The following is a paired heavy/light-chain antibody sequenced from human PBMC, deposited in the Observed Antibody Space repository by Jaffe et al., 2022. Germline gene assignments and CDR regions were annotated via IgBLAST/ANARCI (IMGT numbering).Light chain of an antibody. CDR2: RNN. V-gene: IGLV10-54*01. CDR1: NNNVGNQG. CDR3: SAWDISLSTWV. J-gene: IGLJ3*02. Sequence: QAGLTQPPSVSKDLRQTATLTCTGNNNNVGNQGAAWLQQHQGHPPKLLSYRNNNRPSGISERWSASRSGNTASLTITGLQPEDEGDYYCSAWDISLSTWVFGGGTKLTVL.
Heavy chain of an antibody. CDR1: GGSITTNNW. CDR3: AAVPLGYSNSWYFFDI. V-gene: IGHV4-4*02. J-gene: IGHJ3*02. Sequence: QVQLQESGPGLVTPSGTLSLTCAVSGGSITTNNWWSWIRQPPGKGLEWIGEIYHSGTTNYNPSLKSRVTISVDKSNNQFSLELRSVTAADTAAYYCAAVPLGYSNSWYFFDIWGQGTMVTVSS. CDR2: IYHSGTT. D-gene: IGHD2-2*01.